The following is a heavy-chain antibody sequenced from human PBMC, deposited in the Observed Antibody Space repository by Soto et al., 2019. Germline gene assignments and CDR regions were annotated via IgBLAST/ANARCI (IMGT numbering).Heavy chain of an antibody. J-gene: IGHJ4*02. CDR1: GFTFNNYV. D-gene: IGHD3-22*01. CDR2: ISRSGSGSP. CDR3: ARGRYFDGGDYWVANLAFDY. V-gene: IGHV3-23*01. Sequence: EVQLLESGGGLLQPGGSLRLSCAASGFTFNNYVMNWVRQAPGKGLEWVSSISRSGSGSPYYSDSVKGRFTISRDNSKYTLSLQMNNLSAEDTAVYFCARGRYFDGGDYWVANLAFDYWGQGTLVTLSS.